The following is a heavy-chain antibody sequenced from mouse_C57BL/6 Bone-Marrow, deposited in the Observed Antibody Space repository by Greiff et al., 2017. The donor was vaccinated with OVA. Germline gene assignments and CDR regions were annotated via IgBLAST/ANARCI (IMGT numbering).Heavy chain of an antibody. CDR2: IWCDDDK. Sequence: QVQLKVSGAGLLQPSQTLSLTCSFSGFSLSTFGMGLVWIRQPAGKGREWLAHIWCDDDKYYNPAQKKRLTISQDTSKNQVFLKIANVDTSDTATYYCARYRPYGNGYAMDYWGQGTSVTVSS. V-gene: IGHV8-8*01. CDR1: GFSLSTFGMG. J-gene: IGHJ4*01. D-gene: IGHD2-1*01. CDR3: ARYRPYGNGYAMDY.